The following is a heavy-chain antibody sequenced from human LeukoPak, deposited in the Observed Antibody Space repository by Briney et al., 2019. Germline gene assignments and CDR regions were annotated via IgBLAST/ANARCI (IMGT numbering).Heavy chain of an antibody. CDR3: VREYSSSSGRGFDI. CDR2: YNSDGSST. V-gene: IGHV3-74*01. CDR1: GFTFSNYP. Sequence: GGSLRLSCAASGFTFSNYPMSWVRQAPGKGLVWVSRYNSDGSSTSYAESVKGRFTISRDNTKNTLSLQMNSLRAEDTALYYCVREYSSSSGRGFDIWGQGTMVTVSS. J-gene: IGHJ3*02. D-gene: IGHD6-6*01.